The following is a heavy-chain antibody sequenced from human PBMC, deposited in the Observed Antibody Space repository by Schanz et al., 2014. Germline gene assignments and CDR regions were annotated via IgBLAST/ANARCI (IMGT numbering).Heavy chain of an antibody. V-gene: IGHV3-33*06. Sequence: QVQLVESGGGVVQPGRSLRLSCATSGLNFDYYGMNWVRQAPGKGLEWVANIGYDGSEKYYVDSVKGRFTISRDNSKDTLYLQMSGLTPEDTAVYYCAKIWKAHHLTGRPGWSDGMDVWGQGTTV. CDR2: IGYDGSEK. J-gene: IGHJ6*02. CDR1: GLNFDYYG. CDR3: AKIWKAHHLTGRPGWSDGMDV. D-gene: IGHD3-3*01.